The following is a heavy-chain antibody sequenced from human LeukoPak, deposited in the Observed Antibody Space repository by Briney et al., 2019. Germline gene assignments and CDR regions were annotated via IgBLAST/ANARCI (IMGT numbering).Heavy chain of an antibody. Sequence: SETLSLTCAVYGGSFSGYYWSWIRQPPGKGLEWIGEINHSGSTNYNPSLKSRVTISVDTSKKQFSLKLSSVTAADTAVYYCASSSGWYRIFDYWGQGTLVTVSS. D-gene: IGHD6-19*01. CDR1: GGSFSGYY. CDR2: INHSGST. J-gene: IGHJ4*02. CDR3: ASSSGWYRIFDY. V-gene: IGHV4-34*01.